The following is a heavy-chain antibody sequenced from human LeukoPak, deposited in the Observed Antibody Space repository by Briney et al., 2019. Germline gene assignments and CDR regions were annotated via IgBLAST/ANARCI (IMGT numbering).Heavy chain of an antibody. CDR3: ARIDYYYYYMDV. V-gene: IGHV1-8*01. Sequence: ALVKVSCKASGYTFTSYDINWVRQATGQGLEWMGWMNPNSGNTGYAQKFQGRVTMTRNTSISTAYMELSSLRSEDTAVYYCARIDYYYYYMDVWGKGTTVTVSS. CDR1: GYTFTSYD. CDR2: MNPNSGNT. J-gene: IGHJ6*03.